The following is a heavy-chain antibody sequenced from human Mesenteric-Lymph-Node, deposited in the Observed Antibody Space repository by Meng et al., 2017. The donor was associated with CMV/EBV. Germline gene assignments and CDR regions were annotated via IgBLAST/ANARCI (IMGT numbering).Heavy chain of an antibody. J-gene: IGHJ4*02. Sequence: VSGGPFSSDDYYWSWIRQPPGKGLEWIGYTYYSGSPYYNPSLKSRVSISTDTSKSHFSLRLTSVTAADTAVYFCARAATLVTRIDYWGQGTLVTVSS. CDR2: TYYSGSP. CDR1: GGPFSSDDYY. D-gene: IGHD4-23*01. CDR3: ARAATLVTRIDY. V-gene: IGHV4-30-4*08.